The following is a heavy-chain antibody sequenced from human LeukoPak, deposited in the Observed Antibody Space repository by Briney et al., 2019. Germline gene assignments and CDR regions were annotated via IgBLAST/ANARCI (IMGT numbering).Heavy chain of an antibody. V-gene: IGHV3-33*06. Sequence: GGSLRLSCGASGFIFSNYAMQWVRQAPGRGLEWVAVLWYDGSNEHCADSVKGRITLSRDNSKNTLYLQMNSLRAEDTAVYYCAKDVSGSYYSLYYFDYWGQGTLVTVSS. J-gene: IGHJ4*02. D-gene: IGHD1-26*01. CDR3: AKDVSGSYYSLYYFDY. CDR2: LWYDGSNE. CDR1: GFIFSNYA.